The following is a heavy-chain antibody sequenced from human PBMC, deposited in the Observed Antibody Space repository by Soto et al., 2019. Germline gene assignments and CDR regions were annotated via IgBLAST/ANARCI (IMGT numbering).Heavy chain of an antibody. V-gene: IGHV3-30-3*01. CDR1: GFTFSSYA. J-gene: IGHJ4*02. CDR3: ARDRVVVVDY. CDR2: ISYDGSNK. Sequence: QVQLVESGGGVVQPGRSLRLSCAASGFTFSSYAMHWVRQAPGKGLEWVAVISYDGSNKYYADSVKGRFTISRDNSKNTLYLQMNSLRAEDTAVDYCARDRVVVVDYWGQGSLVTVSS. D-gene: IGHD2-15*01.